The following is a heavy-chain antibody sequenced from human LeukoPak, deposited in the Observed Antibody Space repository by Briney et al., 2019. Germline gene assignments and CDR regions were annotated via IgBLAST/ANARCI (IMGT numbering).Heavy chain of an antibody. CDR2: IYRSGST. CDR3: ARTSIAARRANAFDI. Sequence: SETLSLTCAVSGGSISSGGYSWSWIRQPPGKGLEWIGYIYRSGSTYYNPSLKSRVTISVDRSKNQFSLKLSSVTAADTAVYYCARTSIAARRANAFDIWGQGTMVTVSS. V-gene: IGHV4-30-2*01. CDR1: GGSISSGGYS. D-gene: IGHD6-6*01. J-gene: IGHJ3*02.